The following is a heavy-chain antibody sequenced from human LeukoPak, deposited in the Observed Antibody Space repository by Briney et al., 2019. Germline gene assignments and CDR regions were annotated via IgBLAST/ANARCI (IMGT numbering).Heavy chain of an antibody. CDR3: ARCPSGYYGSGSYWNLYFYYYMDV. CDR1: GYTFTSYD. V-gene: IGHV1-8*01. Sequence: ASVKVSCKASGYTFTSYDINWVRQATGQGREWMGSMNPNSGNTGYAQKFQGRVTMTRNTSISTAYMELSSLRSEDTAVYYCARCPSGYYGSGSYWNLYFYYYMDVWGKGTTVTISS. J-gene: IGHJ6*03. CDR2: MNPNSGNT. D-gene: IGHD3-10*01.